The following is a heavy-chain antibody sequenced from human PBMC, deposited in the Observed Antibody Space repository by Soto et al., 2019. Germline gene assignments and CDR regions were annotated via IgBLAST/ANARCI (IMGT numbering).Heavy chain of an antibody. V-gene: IGHV1-3*01. CDR2: INAGNGNT. CDR3: ATEFCSALTCYSFFDY. J-gene: IGHJ4*02. CDR1: GYIFTTYA. Sequence: ASVKVSCKTSGYIFTTYAMHWVRQAPGQRLEWMGWINAGNGNTKYSQKFQGRVTITTDTSASIAYMELSSLRSEDTAVYYCATEFCSALTCYSFFDYWGQGTLVTVSS. D-gene: IGHD2-15*01.